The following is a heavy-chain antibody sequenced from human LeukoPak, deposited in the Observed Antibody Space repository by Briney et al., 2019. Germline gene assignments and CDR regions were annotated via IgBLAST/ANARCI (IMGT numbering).Heavy chain of an antibody. J-gene: IGHJ5*02. Sequence: GGSLRLSCAASGFTFGSYWMSWVRQAPGKGLEWVANIKQDGSEKYYVDSVKGRFTISRDNAKNSLYLQMNSLRAEDTAVYYCARGASWFDPWGQGTLVTVSS. CDR2: IKQDGSEK. V-gene: IGHV3-7*01. CDR1: GFTFGSYW. CDR3: ARGASWFDP.